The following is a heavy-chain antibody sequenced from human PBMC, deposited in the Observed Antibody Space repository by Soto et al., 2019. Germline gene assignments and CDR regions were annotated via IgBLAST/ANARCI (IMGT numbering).Heavy chain of an antibody. CDR3: ARGPIQLWLRGNGGFDY. Sequence: KSSETLSLTCAVSGGSISSSNWWSWVRQPPGKGLEWIGEIYHSGSTNYNPSLKSRVTISVDKSKNQFSLKLSSVTAADTAVYYCARGPIQLWLRGNGGFDYWGQGTLVTVSS. D-gene: IGHD5-18*01. CDR2: IYHSGST. CDR1: GGSISSSNW. J-gene: IGHJ4*02. V-gene: IGHV4-4*02.